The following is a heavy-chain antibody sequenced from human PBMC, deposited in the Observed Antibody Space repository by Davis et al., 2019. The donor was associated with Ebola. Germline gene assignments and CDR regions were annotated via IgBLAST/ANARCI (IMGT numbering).Heavy chain of an antibody. J-gene: IGHJ4*02. CDR1: GFTFSSYW. Sequence: GESLKISCAASGFTFSSYWMTWVRQAPGKGLEWVANIKKDGRTKYYVDSVKGRFTISRDNAKNSLYLQMNSLKTEDTAVYYCTTDSHYWGQGTLVTVSS. CDR3: TTDSHY. CDR2: IKKDGRTK. V-gene: IGHV3-7*03.